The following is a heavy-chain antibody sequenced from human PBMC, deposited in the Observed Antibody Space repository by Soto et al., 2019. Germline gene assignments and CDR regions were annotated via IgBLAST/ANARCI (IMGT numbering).Heavy chain of an antibody. CDR1: GGSVSSGSYY. V-gene: IGHV4-61*01. J-gene: IGHJ4*02. CDR3: ARAERIKLWLGYFDY. D-gene: IGHD5-18*01. Sequence: SETLSLTCTVSGGSVSSGSYYWSWIRQPPGKGLEWIGYIYYSGSTNYNPSLKSRVTMSVDTSKNQFSLKLSSVTAADTAVYYCARAERIKLWLGYFDYWGKGTLVTVSS. CDR2: IYYSGST.